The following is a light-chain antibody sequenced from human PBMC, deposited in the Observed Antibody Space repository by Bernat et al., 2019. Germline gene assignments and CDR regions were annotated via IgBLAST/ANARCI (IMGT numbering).Light chain of an antibody. CDR3: CSYAGSSTFRMV. Sequence: QSALTRPASVSGSPGQSITISCTGTSSDVGSYNLVSWYQQHPGKAPKLMIYEGSKRPSGVSNRFSGSKSGNTASLTISGLQAEDEADYYCCSYAGSSTFRMVFGTGTKVTVL. CDR2: EGS. V-gene: IGLV2-23*03. J-gene: IGLJ1*01. CDR1: SSDVGSYNL.